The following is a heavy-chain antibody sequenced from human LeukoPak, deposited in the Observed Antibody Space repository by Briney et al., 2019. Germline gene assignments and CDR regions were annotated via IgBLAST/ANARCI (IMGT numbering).Heavy chain of an antibody. J-gene: IGHJ6*03. D-gene: IGHD3-3*01. CDR3: ARVPLEYYDFWSGYTGYYYYYYMDV. CDR1: GFTFSDYY. CDR2: ISSSGSTI. Sequence: GGSLRLSCAASGFTFSDYYMSWIRQAPGKGLEWVSYISSSGSTIYYTDSVKGRFTISRDNAKNSLYLQMNSLRAKDTAVYYCARVPLEYYDFWSGYTGYYYYYYMDVWGKGTTVTVSS. V-gene: IGHV3-11*01.